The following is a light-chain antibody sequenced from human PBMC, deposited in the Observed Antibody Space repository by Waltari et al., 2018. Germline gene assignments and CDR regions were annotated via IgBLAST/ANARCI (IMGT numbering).Light chain of an antibody. CDR3: QQYNSYSPWS. J-gene: IGKJ1*01. CDR1: QSISSW. CDR2: KAS. Sequence: DIQMTQSPSTLSASVGDRVTITCRASQSISSWLAWYPQKPGKAPKLLIYKASSLESGVPSRFSGSGSGTEFTLTISSLQPDDFATYYCQQYNSYSPWSFGQGTKVEIK. V-gene: IGKV1-5*03.